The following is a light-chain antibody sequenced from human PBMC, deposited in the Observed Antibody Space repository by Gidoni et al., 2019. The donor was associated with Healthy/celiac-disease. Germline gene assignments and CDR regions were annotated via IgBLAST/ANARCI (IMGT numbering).Light chain of an antibody. CDR1: QTVGRSY. V-gene: IGKV3-20*01. J-gene: IGKJ1*01. CDR3: QFGFSPWT. Sequence: EIVLTQSPGTLSLFPGERAVLSCRASQTVGRSYIAWYQKKVGQPPRLLFYSATDRATGVPDRFIGSGSGTDFTLTISRLDPEDFGVYYCQFGFSPWTFGQGTKVDIK. CDR2: SAT.